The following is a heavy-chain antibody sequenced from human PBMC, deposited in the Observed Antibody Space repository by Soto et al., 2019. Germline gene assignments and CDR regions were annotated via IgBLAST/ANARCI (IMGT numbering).Heavy chain of an antibody. CDR3: ARAPSEGRVGNWFES. J-gene: IGHJ5*01. V-gene: IGHV3-21*06. CDR2: LSSSTSYV. D-gene: IGHD2-2*01. Sequence: EVQLVESGGGLVKPGGALRLACAASGFTFSRYGMNWLRQAPGKGLEWVASLSSSTSYVYYADSVKGRFSTSRDNDKNILYLAMYALRTEDTAVYYCARAPSEGRVGNWFESWGQGTLVTVSS. CDR1: GFTFSRYG.